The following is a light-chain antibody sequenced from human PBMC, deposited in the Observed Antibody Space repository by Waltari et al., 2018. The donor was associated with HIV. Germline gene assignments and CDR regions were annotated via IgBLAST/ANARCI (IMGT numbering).Light chain of an antibody. CDR2: EVS. CDR1: SSDIGGYNY. J-gene: IGLJ1*01. V-gene: IGLV2-14*01. Sequence: QSALTQPAYVSGSPGQSITISCTRTSSDIGGYNYVSWYQHHPGKAPKLMIYEVSNRPSGVSNRFSGSKSGNTASLTISGLQAEDEADYYCSSYTSSNTLVFGTGTKVTVL. CDR3: SSYTSSNTLV.